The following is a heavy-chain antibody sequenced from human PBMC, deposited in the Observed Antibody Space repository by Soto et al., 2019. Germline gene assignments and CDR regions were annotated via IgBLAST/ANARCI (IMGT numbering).Heavy chain of an antibody. CDR1: GGSISSSNYY. J-gene: IGHJ4*02. V-gene: IGHV4-39*01. CDR3: ARFVVPATRHPDFDY. Sequence: QLQLQESGPRLVRTSETLSLTCTVSGGSISSSNYYWGWVRQPPGKGLDWIGNIYYSGTTYYNPSLKIQVTISVDTSKNQFFLKLKSVTAADTAVYYCARFVVPATRHPDFDYWGQGTLVTVSS. CDR2: IYYSGTT. D-gene: IGHD2-15*01.